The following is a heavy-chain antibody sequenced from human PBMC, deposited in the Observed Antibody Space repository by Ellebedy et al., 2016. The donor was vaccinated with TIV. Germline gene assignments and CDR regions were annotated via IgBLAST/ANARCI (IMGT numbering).Heavy chain of an antibody. D-gene: IGHD6-13*01. V-gene: IGHV3-23*01. CDR1: GFTFSSYA. Sequence: PGGSLRLSCAASGFTFSSYAMSWVRQAPGKGLECVSAISGSGGSTYYADSVKDRFTISRDNSKNTLDLQMNSLRDEDTAVYYCAGTSGAEAGYYYYYGMDVWGQGTTVTVSS. J-gene: IGHJ6*02. CDR3: AGTSGAEAGYYYYYGMDV. CDR2: ISGSGGST.